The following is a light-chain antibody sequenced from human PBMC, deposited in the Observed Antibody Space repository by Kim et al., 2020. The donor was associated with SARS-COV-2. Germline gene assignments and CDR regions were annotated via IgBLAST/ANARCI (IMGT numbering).Light chain of an antibody. CDR1: SNDVGGYNY. J-gene: IGLJ3*02. Sequence: QSVLTQPASVSGSPGQSITISCTGTSNDVGGYNYVSWYQQYPGKAPKLMIYDVSRRPSGVSNRFSGSKSGNTASLTISGLQAEDEADYYCSSYATVSTWVLGGGTQLTVL. CDR2: DVS. V-gene: IGLV2-14*01. CDR3: SSYATVSTWV.